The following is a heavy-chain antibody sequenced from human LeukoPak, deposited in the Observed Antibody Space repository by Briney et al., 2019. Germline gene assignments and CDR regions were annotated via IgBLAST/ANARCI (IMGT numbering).Heavy chain of an antibody. CDR2: ISGSGAST. J-gene: IGHJ4*02. V-gene: IGHV3-23*01. CDR3: AKVAASSWYATFDY. Sequence: HAGGSLRLSCAASGFTFSSYAMSWVRQAPGKGLEWVSAISGSGASTYYADSVKGRFTISRDNSKNTLYLQMNSLRGEDTAEYYCAKVAASSWYATFDYWGQGTLVTVSS. CDR1: GFTFSSYA. D-gene: IGHD6-13*01.